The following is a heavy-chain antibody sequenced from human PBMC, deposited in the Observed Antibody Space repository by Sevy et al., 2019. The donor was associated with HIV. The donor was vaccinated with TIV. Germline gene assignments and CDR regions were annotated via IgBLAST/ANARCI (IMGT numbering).Heavy chain of an antibody. D-gene: IGHD3-3*01. V-gene: IGHV3-48*02. J-gene: IGHJ6*02. CDR3: ARVRGLWSYYYYGMDV. CDR2: ISSSSSTI. CDR1: GFTFSSYS. Sequence: GGSLRLSCAASGFTFSSYSMNWVRQAPGKGLEWVSYISSSSSTIYYADSVKGRFTISRDNAKNSLYLQMNSLRDEDTAGYYCARVRGLWSYYYYGMDVWGQGTTVTVSS.